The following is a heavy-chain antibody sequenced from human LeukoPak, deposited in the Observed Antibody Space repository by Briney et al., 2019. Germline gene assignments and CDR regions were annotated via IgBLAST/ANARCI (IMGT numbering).Heavy chain of an antibody. Sequence: PGGSLRLSCAASGFTFSSYEMNWVRQAPGKGLEWVSYIGVSGSTMYYAESVKGRFTISRDNAKNSLYLQMNSLRAEDTAVYYCAGERYCSSTSCPHGDLDYWGQGTLVSVSS. V-gene: IGHV3-48*03. CDR3: AGERYCSSTSCPHGDLDY. J-gene: IGHJ4*02. CDR1: GFTFSSYE. CDR2: IGVSGSTM. D-gene: IGHD2-2*01.